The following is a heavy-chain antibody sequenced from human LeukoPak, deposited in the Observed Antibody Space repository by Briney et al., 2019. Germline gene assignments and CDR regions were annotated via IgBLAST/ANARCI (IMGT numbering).Heavy chain of an antibody. Sequence: GESLKISCRGFGYSFTSYWIGWVRQMPGKGLEWMGIFYPGNSHTRYSTSFRVKVTLSADNSISTAYLQWSSLKASDTAMYYCARLVGMATIHPLYFDYWGQGTLVTVCS. CDR2: FYPGNSHT. V-gene: IGHV5-51*01. CDR1: GYSFTSYW. J-gene: IGHJ4*02. D-gene: IGHD2-21*01. CDR3: ARLVGMATIHPLYFDY.